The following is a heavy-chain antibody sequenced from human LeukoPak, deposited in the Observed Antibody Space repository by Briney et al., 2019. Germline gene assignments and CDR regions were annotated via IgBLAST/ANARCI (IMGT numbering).Heavy chain of an antibody. D-gene: IGHD1-1*01. V-gene: IGHV3-30*03. J-gene: IGHJ4*02. Sequence: PGGSLRLSCAASGFTFSSYGMHWVRQAPGKGLEWVAVILSDGRNKYYADSVKGRFTISRDNSKNALYVQMNSLRADDTVVYYCATELIRGTQVIDYWGQGTLVTVSS. CDR2: ILSDGRNK. CDR3: ATELIRGTQVIDY. CDR1: GFTFSSYG.